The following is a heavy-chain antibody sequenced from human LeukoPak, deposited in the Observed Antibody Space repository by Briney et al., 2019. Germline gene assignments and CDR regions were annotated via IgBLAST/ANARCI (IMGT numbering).Heavy chain of an antibody. D-gene: IGHD6-19*01. J-gene: IGHJ5*02. V-gene: IGHV1-69*06. Sequence: GASVKVSCKASGGTFSSYAISWVRQAPGQGLEWMGGIIPIFGTASYAQKFQGRVTITADKSTSTAYMELSSLRSGDTAVYYCATGGSYSSGPWGQGTLVTVSS. CDR1: GGTFSSYA. CDR3: ATGGSYSSGP. CDR2: IIPIFGTA.